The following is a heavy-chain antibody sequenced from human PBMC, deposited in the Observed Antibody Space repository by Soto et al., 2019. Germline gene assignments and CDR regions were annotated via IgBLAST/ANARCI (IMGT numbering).Heavy chain of an antibody. CDR3: VREDAPGLGGYASS. V-gene: IGHV3-64D*06. CDR2: ISTNGGST. J-gene: IGHJ5*02. Sequence: GGSLRLSCSASGFTFNSYAMHWVRQAPGKGLEYVSVISTNGGSTYYADSVKGRLTISRDNSKNTLYLQMSSLRPEDTAVYYCVREDAPGLGGYASSWGQGTLVTVSS. D-gene: IGHD5-12*01. CDR1: GFTFNSYA.